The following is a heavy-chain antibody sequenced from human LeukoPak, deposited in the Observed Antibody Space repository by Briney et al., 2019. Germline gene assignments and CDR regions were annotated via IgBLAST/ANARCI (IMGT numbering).Heavy chain of an antibody. D-gene: IGHD3-22*01. V-gene: IGHV5-10-1*01. CDR3: ARYDISAYRDDY. CDR1: GYSFTSYW. Sequence: GESLRISCKGSGYSFTSYWISWVRQMPGKGLEWMGRIDPSDSYSNYSPSFQGHVAISADKFISTAYLQWSSLKASDTAMYYCARYDISAYRDDYWGQGTLVTVYS. J-gene: IGHJ4*02. CDR2: IDPSDSYS.